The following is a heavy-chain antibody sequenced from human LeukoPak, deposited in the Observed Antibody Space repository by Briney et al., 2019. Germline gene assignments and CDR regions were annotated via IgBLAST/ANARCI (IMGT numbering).Heavy chain of an antibody. CDR2: INQDGSEK. Sequence: GGSLRLSCAASGLTFSSYWMSWVRQAPGKGLEWVANINQDGSEKYYVDSVKGRFTISRDNAKNSLYLQMNSLRAEDTAVYYCATQRDYWGKGTLVTVSS. CDR3: ATQRDY. CDR1: GLTFSSYW. J-gene: IGHJ4*02. V-gene: IGHV3-7*02.